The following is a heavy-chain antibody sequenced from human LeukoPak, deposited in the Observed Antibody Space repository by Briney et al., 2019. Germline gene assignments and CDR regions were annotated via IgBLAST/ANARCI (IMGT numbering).Heavy chain of an antibody. Sequence: GGSLRLSCAASGFTFSSYSMNWVRQAPGKGLEWVSSISSSSSYTYYADSVKGRFTISRDNSKNTLYLQMNSLRAEDTAVYYCARGRALPSLYSSGWKDGIFDYWGQGTLVTVSS. V-gene: IGHV3-21*04. CDR3: ARGRALPSLYSSGWKDGIFDY. J-gene: IGHJ4*02. CDR1: GFTFSSYS. CDR2: ISSSSSYT. D-gene: IGHD6-19*01.